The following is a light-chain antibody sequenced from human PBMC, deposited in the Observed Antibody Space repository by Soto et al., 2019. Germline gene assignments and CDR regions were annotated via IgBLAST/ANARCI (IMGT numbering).Light chain of an antibody. CDR2: EVT. CDR1: SSDIAGYNY. V-gene: IGLV2-14*01. Sequence: QSAKSQPASVSGSPGQWITISCTGTSSDIAGYNYVSWYQQHPGKAPKLLIYEVTSRASGVSHRFSGSKSGNTASLTISGLQAEDEAEYYCNSYTSASFYVFGTGTKVTVL. J-gene: IGLJ1*01. CDR3: NSYTSASFYV.